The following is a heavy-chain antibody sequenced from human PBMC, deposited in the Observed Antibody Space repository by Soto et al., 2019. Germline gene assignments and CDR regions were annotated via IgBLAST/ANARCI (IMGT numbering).Heavy chain of an antibody. CDR2: IYYSGST. J-gene: IGHJ4*02. V-gene: IGHV4-39*01. CDR1: GGSISSSSYY. CDR3: ARRQSSSWYGL. Sequence: SETLSLTCTVAGGSISSSSYYWGWIRQPPGKGLEWIGSIYYSGSTYYNPSLKSRVTISVDTSKNQFSLKLSSVTAADTAVYYCARRQSSSWYGLWGQGTLVTVSS. D-gene: IGHD6-13*01.